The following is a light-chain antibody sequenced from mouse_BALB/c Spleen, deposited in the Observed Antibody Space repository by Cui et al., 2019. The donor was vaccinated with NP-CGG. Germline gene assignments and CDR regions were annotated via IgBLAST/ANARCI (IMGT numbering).Light chain of an antibody. CDR1: TGAVTTSNY. J-gene: IGLJ1*01. CDR3: ALWYSNHWV. Sequence: QAVVTQASALTTSPGETVALTCRSSTGAVTTSNYANWVQEKPDHLFTGLIGGTNNRAPGVPARFSGSLIGDKGALTITGAQTEDEAIYFCALWYSNHWVFGGGTKLTVL. V-gene: IGLV1*01. CDR2: GTN.